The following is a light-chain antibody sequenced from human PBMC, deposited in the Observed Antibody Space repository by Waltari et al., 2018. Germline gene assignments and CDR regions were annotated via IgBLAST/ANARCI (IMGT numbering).Light chain of an antibody. J-gene: IGLJ1*01. CDR3: AAWDDSLNGYV. V-gene: IGLV1-44*01. CDR2: GNK. Sequence: QSVLTQPPSASGPPGQRVTISCSGSSSTIGSNTVNWYQQLPGTSPKLRIDGNKRRPSGVPDRCSGSKSGTSASLAISGLQAEDEADYYCAAWDDSLNGYVFGTGTKVTVL. CDR1: SSTIGSNT.